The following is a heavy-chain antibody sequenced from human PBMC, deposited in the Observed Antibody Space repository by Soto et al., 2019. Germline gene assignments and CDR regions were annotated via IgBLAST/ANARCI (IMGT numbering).Heavy chain of an antibody. CDR3: ASRNYEFSSGYPGPHDY. D-gene: IGHD3-3*01. Sequence: ASVKVSCKASGYTFTRYAMHWVRQAPGQRLEWMGWINAGNGNTKYSQKFQGRATITRDTSASTAYMELSSLRSEDTAVYYCASRNYEFSSGYPGPHDYWGHRTPVTVSS. CDR2: INAGNGNT. J-gene: IGHJ4*01. CDR1: GYTFTRYA. V-gene: IGHV1-3*01.